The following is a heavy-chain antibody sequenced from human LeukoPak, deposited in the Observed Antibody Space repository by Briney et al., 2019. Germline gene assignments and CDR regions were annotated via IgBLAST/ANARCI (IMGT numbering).Heavy chain of an antibody. J-gene: IGHJ4*02. Sequence: PGESLRLSCAASGFTFSSYAMHWVRQAPGKGLEWVAVISYDGSNKYYADSVKGRFTISRDNSKNTLYLQMNSLRAEDTAVYYCARDFKYSSGWWNYWGQGTLVTVSS. D-gene: IGHD6-19*01. CDR2: ISYDGSNK. CDR3: ARDFKYSSGWWNY. V-gene: IGHV3-30-3*01. CDR1: GFTFSSYA.